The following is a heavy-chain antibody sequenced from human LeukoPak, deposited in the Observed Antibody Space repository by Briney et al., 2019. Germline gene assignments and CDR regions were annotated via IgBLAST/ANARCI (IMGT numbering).Heavy chain of an antibody. CDR1: GYTFSTYD. D-gene: IGHD2-2*01. CDR2: MNPNSGNT. V-gene: IGHV1-8*01. CDR3: ARAIRNQLLSDH. Sequence: ASVKVSCKASGYTFSTYDVIWVRQATGQGLEWMGWMNPNSGNTGYALKFRGRVTMTGDTSISTAYMELRSLISEDTAVYYCARAIRNQLLSDHWGPGTLVTVSS. J-gene: IGHJ4*02.